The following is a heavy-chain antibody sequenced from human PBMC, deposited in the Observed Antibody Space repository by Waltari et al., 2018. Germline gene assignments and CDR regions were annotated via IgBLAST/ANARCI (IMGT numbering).Heavy chain of an antibody. CDR1: GFTVSNNY. V-gene: IGHV3-53*01. J-gene: IGHJ4*02. CDR2: IYSGVTT. CDR3: ARGAPRD. Sequence: EVQLVESGGGWMQPGVSLSLSCAASGFTVSNNYMSWVRQAPGKGLEWVSVIYSGVTTHYADSVKGRFTISRDNSKNTLYLQMNSLRAEDTAVYYCARGAPRDWGQGTLVTVSS.